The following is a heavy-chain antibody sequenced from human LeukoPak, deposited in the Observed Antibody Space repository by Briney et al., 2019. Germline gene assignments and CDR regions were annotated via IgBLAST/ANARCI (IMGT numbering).Heavy chain of an antibody. CDR3: ARQSYYDFWSGYYHDY. CDR1: GGSISSSSYY. CDR2: IYYSGST. J-gene: IGHJ4*02. Sequence: PSETLSLTCTVSGGSISSSSYYWGWIRQPPGKGLEWIGRIYYSGSTYYNPSLKSRVTISVDTSKNPFSLKLSSVTAAATAVYYCARQSYYDFWSGYYHDYWGQGTLVTVSS. D-gene: IGHD3-3*01. V-gene: IGHV4-39*01.